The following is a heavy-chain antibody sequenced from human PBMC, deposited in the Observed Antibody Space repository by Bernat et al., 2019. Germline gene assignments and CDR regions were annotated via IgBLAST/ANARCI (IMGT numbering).Heavy chain of an antibody. CDR1: GGSISSYY. V-gene: IGHV4-59*01. CDR3: ARGYWSGGSCYVPFDN. Sequence: QAQLQESGPRLVKPSETLSLTCTVPGGSISSYYWSWIRQPPGKGLEWIGCIYYSGTTDYNPSLKSRVAISVDTSKNQFSLKLSSVTAADTAVYYCARGYWSGGSCYVPFDNWGQGTLVTVSS. J-gene: IGHJ4*02. D-gene: IGHD2-15*01. CDR2: IYYSGTT.